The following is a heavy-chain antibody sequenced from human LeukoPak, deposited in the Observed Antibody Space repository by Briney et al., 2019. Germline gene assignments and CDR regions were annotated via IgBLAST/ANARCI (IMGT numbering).Heavy chain of an antibody. D-gene: IGHD1-14*01. J-gene: IGHJ6*02. V-gene: IGHV3-23*01. Sequence: GGSLRLSCAASGFTFSSYVMSWVRQAPGKGLEWVSAISGSGGSTYYADSVKGRFTISRDNSKNTLYLQMNSLRAEDTAVYYCAKVTAYYYGMDVWGQGTTVTVSS. CDR3: AKVTAYYYGMDV. CDR2: ISGSGGST. CDR1: GFTFSSYV.